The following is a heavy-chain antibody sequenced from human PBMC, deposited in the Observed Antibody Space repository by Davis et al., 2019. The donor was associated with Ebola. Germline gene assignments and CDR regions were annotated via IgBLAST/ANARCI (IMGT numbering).Heavy chain of an antibody. CDR1: GYTLTSYY. V-gene: IGHV1-46*01. Sequence: AASVKVSCKASGYTLTSYYMHWVRQAPGQGLEWMGIINPSGGSTSYAQKFQGRVTMTRDTSTSTVYMELSSLRSEDTAVYYCARADHWRPYYYGSGYMDVWGKGTTVIVSS. CDR2: INPSGGST. D-gene: IGHD3-10*01. CDR3: ARADHWRPYYYGSGYMDV. J-gene: IGHJ6*03.